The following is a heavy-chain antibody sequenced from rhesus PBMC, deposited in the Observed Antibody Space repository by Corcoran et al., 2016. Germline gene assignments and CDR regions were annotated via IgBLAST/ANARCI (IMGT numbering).Heavy chain of an antibody. J-gene: IGHJ3*01. Sequence: QVQLQQWGEGLVKPSETLSLTCAVYGGSISSNYWSWIRQPPGKGLGWVGRIRSGWSTNYTPSLKSRVTISIATSKNQFSLKLSSVTAADTAVYYCARGGGVRQRLVHPIFDFWGQGLRVTVSS. CDR2: IRSGWST. D-gene: IGHD6-31*01. CDR3: ARGGGVRQRLVHPIFDF. CDR1: GGSISSNY. V-gene: IGHV4-160*01.